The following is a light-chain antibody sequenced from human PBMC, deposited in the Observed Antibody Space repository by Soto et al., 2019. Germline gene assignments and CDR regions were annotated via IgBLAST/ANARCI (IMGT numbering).Light chain of an antibody. J-gene: IGKJ1*01. Sequence: EIVLTQSPGTLSLSPGERATLSCRASQSVSSTYLAWYQHKLGQAPRLLIYGASSKASGIPDRFSGSGSGTDFTLTISRLEPEDFAVYYCQQYGSSPPTFGQGTKVDSK. CDR3: QQYGSSPPT. CDR1: QSVSSTY. CDR2: GAS. V-gene: IGKV3-20*01.